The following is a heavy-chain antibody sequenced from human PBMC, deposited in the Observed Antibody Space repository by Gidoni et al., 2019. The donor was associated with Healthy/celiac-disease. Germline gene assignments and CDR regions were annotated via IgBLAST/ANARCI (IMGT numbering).Heavy chain of an antibody. CDR3: ARVGDGSGYDYVNYFDY. D-gene: IGHD5-12*01. J-gene: IGHJ4*02. V-gene: IGHV3-21*01. CDR1: GFTFSSYS. Sequence: EVQLVESGGGLVKPGGSLRLSCAASGFTFSSYSMNWVRQAPGKGLEWVSSISSSSSYIYYADSVKGRFTISRDNAKNSLYLQMNSLRAEDTAVYYCARVGDGSGYDYVNYFDYWGQGTLVTVSS. CDR2: ISSSSSYI.